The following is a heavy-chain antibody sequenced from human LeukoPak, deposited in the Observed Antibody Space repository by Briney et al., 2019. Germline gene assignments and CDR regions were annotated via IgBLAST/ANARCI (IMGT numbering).Heavy chain of an antibody. D-gene: IGHD3-10*01. CDR3: ARVVRGVTSSDAFDI. V-gene: IGHV1-69*13. Sequence: ASVKVSCKASGGTFSSYAISWVRQAPGQGLEWMGGIIPIFGTANYAQKFQGRVTITADESTSTAYMELSSLRSEDTAVYYCARVVRGVTSSDAFDIWGQGTMVTVSS. J-gene: IGHJ3*02. CDR2: IIPIFGTA. CDR1: GGTFSSYA.